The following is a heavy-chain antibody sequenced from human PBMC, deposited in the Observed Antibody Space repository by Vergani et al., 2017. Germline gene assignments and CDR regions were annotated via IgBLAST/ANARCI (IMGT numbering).Heavy chain of an antibody. CDR2: IGKDGINT. J-gene: IGHJ4*02. CDR3: AKYLRDSTDGLPDS. V-gene: IGHV3-30*02. CDR1: GSTSSNFG. D-gene: IGHD2-21*02. Sequence: QVQLVESAGGVVQPGGPLRLSCAAPGSTSSNFGMHWIRQAPGKGLEWLAYIGKDGINTRYRDAVKGRFTVARDNSKDILYLQMDSLRSEDTALYYCAKYLRDSTDGLPDSWGPGTLVIVSS.